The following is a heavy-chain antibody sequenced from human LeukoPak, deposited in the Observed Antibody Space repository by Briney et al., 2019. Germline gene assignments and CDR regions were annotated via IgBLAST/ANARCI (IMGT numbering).Heavy chain of an antibody. J-gene: IGHJ4*02. CDR1: GFTFSTYS. CDR2: ISGTSSLI. CDR3: VRDQFFSFDY. D-gene: IGHD3-3*01. V-gene: IGHV3-48*02. Sequence: GGSLRLSCAASGFTFSTYSMNWVRQAPGKGLEWVSYISGTSSLIYYADSVKGRFTISRDNAKDSLYLQMNSLRDEDTAVYYCVRDQFFSFDYWGQGTLVTVSS.